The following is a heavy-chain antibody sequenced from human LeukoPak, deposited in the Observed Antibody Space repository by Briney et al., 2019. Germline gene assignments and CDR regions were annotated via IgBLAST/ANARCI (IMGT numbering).Heavy chain of an antibody. CDR3: ARDHRGSGSRYYYYYMDV. CDR2: IYSGGST. J-gene: IGHJ6*03. CDR1: GFTVSSNY. V-gene: IGHV3-53*01. D-gene: IGHD3-10*01. Sequence: GGSLRLSCAASGFTVSSNYMSWVRQAPGKGLEWVSVIYSGGSTYYADSVKGRFTISRDNAKNTLYLQMNSLRAEDTAVYYCARDHRGSGSRYYYYYMDVWGKGTTVTISS.